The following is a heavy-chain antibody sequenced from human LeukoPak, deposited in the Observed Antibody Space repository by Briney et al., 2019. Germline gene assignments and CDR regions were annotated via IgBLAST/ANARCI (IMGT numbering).Heavy chain of an antibody. CDR2: IYYSGST. J-gene: IGHJ4*02. Sequence: SETLSLTCTVSGGSISSSSYYWGWIRQPPGKGLEWIGSIYYSGSTYYNPSLKSRVTISVDTSKNQFSLKLSPVTAADTAVYYCAREQLGVVTATYYFDYWGQGTLVTVSS. D-gene: IGHD2-21*02. CDR1: GGSISSSSYY. V-gene: IGHV4-39*07. CDR3: AREQLGVVTATYYFDY.